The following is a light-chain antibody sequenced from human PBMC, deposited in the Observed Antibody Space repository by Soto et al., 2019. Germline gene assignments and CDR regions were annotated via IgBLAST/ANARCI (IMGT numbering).Light chain of an antibody. CDR2: DAS. V-gene: IGKV3-11*01. J-gene: IGKJ4*01. CDR1: QNVGIY. CDR3: QQRSNWLT. Sequence: EVVLTQSPATLSLSPGERATLSCRASQNVGIYLAWYQQKPGQAPRLLIYDASNRATGIPARFSGSGSATDFTLTISSLEAEDFAVYYCQQRSNWLTFGGATKVEIK.